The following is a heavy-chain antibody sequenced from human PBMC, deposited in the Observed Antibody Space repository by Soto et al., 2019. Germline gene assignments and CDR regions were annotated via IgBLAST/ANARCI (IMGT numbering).Heavy chain of an antibody. CDR2: IIPIFGTA. CDR3: ARDSGGTTVAFGMDV. D-gene: IGHD4-17*01. CDR1: GGTFSSYA. V-gene: IGHV1-69*01. J-gene: IGHJ6*02. Sequence: QVQLVQSGAEVKTPGSSVKVSCKASGGTFSSYAISWVRQAPGQRLEWMGGIIPIFGTANYAQKFQGRVTITADESTSTAYMALSSLRSEDTAVYYCARDSGGTTVAFGMDVWGQGTTVTVSS.